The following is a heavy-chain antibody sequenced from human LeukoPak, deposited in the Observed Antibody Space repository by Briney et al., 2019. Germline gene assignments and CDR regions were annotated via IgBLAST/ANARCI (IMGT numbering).Heavy chain of an antibody. CDR1: GFTFSTYW. V-gene: IGHV3-7*01. CDR2: TREDGSEK. J-gene: IGHJ4*02. Sequence: PGGSLRLSCTASGFTFSTYWMSWVRQAPGKGLEWVANTREDGSEKYYVDSVKGRFTISRDNAKNSLYLQMNSLRAEDTAVYYCARELAGHYYGSGSSFDYWGLGTLVTVSS. CDR3: ARELAGHYYGSGSSFDY. D-gene: IGHD3-10*01.